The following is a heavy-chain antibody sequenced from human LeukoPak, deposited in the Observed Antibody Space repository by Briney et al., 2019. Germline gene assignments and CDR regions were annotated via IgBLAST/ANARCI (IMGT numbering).Heavy chain of an antibody. CDR3: AVLPPLDY. CDR1: GDSIRSYY. V-gene: IGHV4-59*01. Sequence: SETLSLTCTVSGDSIRSYYWGWIRQPPGKGLEWIGYIHYSGSTNYSPYFKSRVSISVDTSKNQFSLKLNSVTAADTAVYYCAVLPPLDYWGQGTLVTVSS. J-gene: IGHJ4*02. CDR2: IHYSGST.